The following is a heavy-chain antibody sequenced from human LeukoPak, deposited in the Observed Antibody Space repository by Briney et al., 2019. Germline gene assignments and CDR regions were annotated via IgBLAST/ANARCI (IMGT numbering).Heavy chain of an antibody. V-gene: IGHV4-4*07. D-gene: IGHD3-22*01. Sequence: PSETLSLTCTVSGGSISSYYWSWIRQPAGKGLEWIGRIYTSGSTNYNPSLKSRVTISVDTSKNQFSLKLSSATAADTAVYYCASARAYYHSSGYLDAFDIWGQGTMVTVSS. CDR2: IYTSGST. CDR1: GGSISSYY. J-gene: IGHJ3*02. CDR3: ASARAYYHSSGYLDAFDI.